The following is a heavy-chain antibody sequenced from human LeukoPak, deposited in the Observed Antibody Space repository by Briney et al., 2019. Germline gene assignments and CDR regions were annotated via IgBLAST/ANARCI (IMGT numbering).Heavy chain of an antibody. CDR3: ARELIANLWYYDILTGYYSP. J-gene: IGHJ5*02. CDR2: TYYRSKWYN. Sequence: SQTLSLTCALSGDSVSSNSAAWNWIRQSPSRGLERLGRTYYRSKWYNDYAVSVKSRITINPDTSKNQFSLQLNSVTPEDTAVYYCARELIANLWYYDILTGYYSPWGQGTLVTVSS. D-gene: IGHD3-9*01. CDR1: GDSVSSNSAA. V-gene: IGHV6-1*01.